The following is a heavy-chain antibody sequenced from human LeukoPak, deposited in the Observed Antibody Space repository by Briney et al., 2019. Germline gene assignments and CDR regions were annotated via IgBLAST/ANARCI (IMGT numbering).Heavy chain of an antibody. D-gene: IGHD6-13*01. Sequence: GGSLRLSCAASGFTFSSYAMSWVRQAPGKGLEWVSAISGSGGSTYYADSVKGWFTISRDNSKNTLYLQMNSLRAEDTAVYYCATQFIAAAGTGNYWGQGTLVTVSS. CDR3: ATQFIAAAGTGNY. V-gene: IGHV3-23*01. CDR1: GFTFSSYA. CDR2: ISGSGGST. J-gene: IGHJ4*02.